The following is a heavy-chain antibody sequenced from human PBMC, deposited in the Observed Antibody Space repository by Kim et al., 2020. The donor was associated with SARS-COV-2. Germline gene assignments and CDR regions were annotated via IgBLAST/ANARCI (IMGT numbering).Heavy chain of an antibody. CDR1: GGSISSSSYY. D-gene: IGHD3-10*01. CDR3: ARAVTMVRGVYAHMNY. V-gene: IGHV4-39*01. J-gene: IGHJ4*02. Sequence: SETLSLTCTVSGGSISSSSYYWGWIRQPPGKGLEWIGSIYYSGSTYYNPSLKRRGTISVDTSKNQFSLKLSSVTAADTAVYYCARAVTMVRGVYAHMNYWGQGTLVTVSS. CDR2: IYYSGST.